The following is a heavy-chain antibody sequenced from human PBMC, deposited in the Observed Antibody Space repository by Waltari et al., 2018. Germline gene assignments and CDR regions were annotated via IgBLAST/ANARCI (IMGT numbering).Heavy chain of an antibody. D-gene: IGHD2-21*02. V-gene: IGHV3-30*18. CDR3: AKDLTVVTPGAFDI. J-gene: IGHJ3*02. CDR1: GFTFSSYG. CDR2: IWYDGSNK. Sequence: QVQLVESGGGVVQPGRSLRLSCAASGFTFSSYGMHWVSQAPGKGLGWVAVIWYDGSNKYYADSVKGRFTISRDKSKNTLYLQMNSLRAEDTAMYYCAKDLTVVTPGAFDIWGQGTMVTVSS.